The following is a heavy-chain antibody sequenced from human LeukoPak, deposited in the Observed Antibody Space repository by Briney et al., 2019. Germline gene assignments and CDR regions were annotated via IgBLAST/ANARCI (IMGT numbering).Heavy chain of an antibody. J-gene: IGHJ6*03. CDR2: MNPNSGNT. Sequence: ASVKVSCKASGYTFTSYDINWVRQATGQGLEWMGWMNPNSGNTGYAQKFQGRVTITRNTSISTAYMELSSLRSEDTAVYYCARYGITGPYMDVWGKGTTVTVSS. V-gene: IGHV1-8*03. CDR1: GYTFTSYD. CDR3: ARYGITGPYMDV. D-gene: IGHD1-20*01.